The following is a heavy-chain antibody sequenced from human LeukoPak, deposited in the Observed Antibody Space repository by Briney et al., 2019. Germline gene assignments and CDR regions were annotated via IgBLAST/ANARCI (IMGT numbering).Heavy chain of an antibody. V-gene: IGHV4-39*07. CDR2: IYYSGST. CDR3: ARVIRGYGGDYAFDI. D-gene: IGHD4-23*01. Sequence: SETLSLTCTVSGGSISSSSYYWGWIRQPPGKELEWIGSIYYSGSTYYNPSLKSRVTISVDTSKNQFSLKLSSVTAADTAVYYCARVIRGYGGDYAFDIWGQGTMVTVSS. CDR1: GGSISSSSYY. J-gene: IGHJ3*02.